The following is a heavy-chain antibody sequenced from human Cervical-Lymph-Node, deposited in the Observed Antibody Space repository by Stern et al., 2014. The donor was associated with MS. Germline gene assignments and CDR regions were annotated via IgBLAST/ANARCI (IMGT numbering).Heavy chain of an antibody. CDR2: VTFDGSKT. V-gene: IGHV3-30*18. Sequence: VQLVESGGGVVHPGRSLRLSCVGSGFIFSNHGMHWVRQAPGQGLQWCAVVTFDGSKTCWADSVRGRFIRSRDNSKNTLYLQMNSLRSEDTAIYYCAKNVAYAFDVWGQGTMVTVSP. J-gene: IGHJ3*01. CDR1: GFIFSNHG. D-gene: IGHD5-12*01. CDR3: AKNVAYAFDV.